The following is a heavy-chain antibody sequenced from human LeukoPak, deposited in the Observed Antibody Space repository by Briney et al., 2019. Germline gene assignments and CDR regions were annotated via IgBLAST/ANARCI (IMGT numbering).Heavy chain of an antibody. Sequence: SQTLSLTCDISGDSVSSNSVIWNWIRLSPSRGLEWLGRTYYKSKWYNDYATSVQSRITINSDTSRNQFSLQLNSVTPEDTAVYYCARDLHGSRGEFDYWGQGTLVTVSS. CDR2: TYYKSKWYN. J-gene: IGHJ4*02. V-gene: IGHV6-1*01. D-gene: IGHD3-10*01. CDR1: GDSVSSNSVI. CDR3: ARDLHGSRGEFDY.